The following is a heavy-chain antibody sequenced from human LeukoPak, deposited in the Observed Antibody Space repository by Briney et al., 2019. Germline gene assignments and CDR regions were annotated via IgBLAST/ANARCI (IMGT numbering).Heavy chain of an antibody. V-gene: IGHV3-74*01. CDR3: VRGQTIDY. CDR1: EFTFTKYW. Sequence: GESLKISCTTSEFTFTKYWMYWVRQAQGKGLMWVSRSKSDGTVITYTDSVEGHFTISTDNAKNTLYLQMNSLRDEDTAVYYCVRGQTIDYWGQGTLVTVSS. D-gene: IGHD3-3*01. CDR2: SKSDGTVI. J-gene: IGHJ4*02.